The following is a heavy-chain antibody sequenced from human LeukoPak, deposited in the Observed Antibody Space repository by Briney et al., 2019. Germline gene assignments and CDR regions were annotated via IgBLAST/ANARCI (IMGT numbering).Heavy chain of an antibody. V-gene: IGHV3-21*01. Sequence: GGSLRLSCEASGFTFSTYNMNWVRQAPGKRLEWVSSITSSSSYAFYADSVKGRFTISRDNSKNTLYLQMNSLRAEDTGVYYCAKDLSSGSRRAYWGQGTLVTVSS. CDR1: GFTFSTYN. J-gene: IGHJ4*02. CDR2: ITSSSSYA. D-gene: IGHD6-19*01. CDR3: AKDLSSGSRRAY.